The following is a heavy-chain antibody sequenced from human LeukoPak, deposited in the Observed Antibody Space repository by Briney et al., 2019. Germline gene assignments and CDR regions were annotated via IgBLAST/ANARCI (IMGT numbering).Heavy chain of an antibody. CDR1: GFTFSSYA. CDR2: MYHSGST. CDR3: ARPVGATPYSWFDP. D-gene: IGHD1-26*01. J-gene: IGHJ5*02. Sequence: PGGSLRLSCAASGFTFSSYAMSWVRQAPGKGLEWIGSMYHSGSTYYNPSLKSRVTMSIDTSKNQFSLKLTSVTAADTAVYYCARPVGATPYSWFDPWGQGTLVTVSS. V-gene: IGHV4-38-2*01.